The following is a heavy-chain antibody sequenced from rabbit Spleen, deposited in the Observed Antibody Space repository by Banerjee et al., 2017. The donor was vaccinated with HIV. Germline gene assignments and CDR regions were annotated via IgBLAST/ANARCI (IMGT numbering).Heavy chain of an antibody. CDR1: GFSFNSDY. D-gene: IGHD8-1*01. Sequence: QSLEESGGGLVKPGGTLTLTCKASGFSFNSDYMTWVRQAPGKGLEWIACIGAGVTYTTYYATWAKGRFTISKTSSTTVTLQMTSLTVADTATYFCARDTGSSFSSYGMDLWGQGTLVTVS. V-gene: IGHV1S40*01. CDR2: IGAGVTYTT. J-gene: IGHJ6*01. CDR3: ARDTGSSFSSYGMDL.